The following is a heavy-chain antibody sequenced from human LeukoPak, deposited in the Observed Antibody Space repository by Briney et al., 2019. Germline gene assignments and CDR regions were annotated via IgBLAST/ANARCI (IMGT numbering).Heavy chain of an antibody. Sequence: GGPLRLSCAASGFTFSSYWMHWVRQAPGKGLVWVSRINSDGSSTSYADSVKGRFTISRDNAKNTLYLQMNSPRAEDTAVYYCARELPAAILRLDPGLDYWGQGTLVTVSS. V-gene: IGHV3-74*01. CDR1: GFTFSSYW. J-gene: IGHJ4*02. CDR2: INSDGSST. D-gene: IGHD2-2*01. CDR3: ARELPAAILRLDPGLDY.